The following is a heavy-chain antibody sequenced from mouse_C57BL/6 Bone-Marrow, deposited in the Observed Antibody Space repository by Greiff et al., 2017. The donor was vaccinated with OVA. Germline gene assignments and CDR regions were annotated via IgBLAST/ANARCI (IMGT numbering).Heavy chain of an antibody. J-gene: IGHJ4*01. CDR3: ARDGRRGYAMDY. Sequence: EVKVVESGGGLVKPGGSLKLSCAASGFTFSSYAMSWVRQTPEKRLEWVATISDGGSYTYYPDNVKGRFTISRDNAKNNLYLQMSHLKSEDTAMYYCARDGRRGYAMDYWGQGTSVTVSS. V-gene: IGHV5-4*01. CDR1: GFTFSSYA. CDR2: ISDGGSYT.